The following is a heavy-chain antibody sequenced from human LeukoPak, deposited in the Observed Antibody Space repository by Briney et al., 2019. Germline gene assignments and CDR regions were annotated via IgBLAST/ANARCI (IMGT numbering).Heavy chain of an antibody. D-gene: IGHD6-13*01. Sequence: KPSETLSLTCSVSGVSISSYYWSWIRQPPGKGLEWIGYIYSSGSTYYNPSLKSRVTISVDTSENQLSLRLNSVTAADTALYYCARAHTSSWYMDYWGQGTLVTVSS. CDR3: ARAHTSSWYMDY. CDR1: GVSISSYY. J-gene: IGHJ4*02. CDR2: IYSSGST. V-gene: IGHV4-59*01.